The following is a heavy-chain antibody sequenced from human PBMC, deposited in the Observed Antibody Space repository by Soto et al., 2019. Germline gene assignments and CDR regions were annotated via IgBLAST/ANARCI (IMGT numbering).Heavy chain of an antibody. CDR1: GGSISSSSYY. V-gene: IGHV4-39*01. J-gene: IGHJ4*02. CDR2: IYYSGST. CDR3: ASSPPEEGGYCTHGVCWYFDY. D-gene: IGHD2-8*01. Sequence: SETLSLTCTVSGGSISSSSYYWGWIRQPPGKGLEWIGSIYYSGSTYYNPSLKSRVTISVDTSKNQFSLKLSSVTAADTAVYYCASSPPEEGGYCTHGVCWYFDYWGQAPLVTVSS.